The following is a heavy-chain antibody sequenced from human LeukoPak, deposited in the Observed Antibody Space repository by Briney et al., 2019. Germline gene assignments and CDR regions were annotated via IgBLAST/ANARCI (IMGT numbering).Heavy chain of an antibody. Sequence: PGGSLRLSCAASGFTVSSNYMSWVRQAPGKGLEWVAVIWYDGSNKYYADSVKGRFTISRDNSKNTLSLQMNSLTTEDTAVYYCAKDDSMTLDHFDYWGQGALVTVSS. CDR3: AKDDSMTLDHFDY. CDR1: GFTVSSNY. V-gene: IGHV3-33*06. J-gene: IGHJ4*02. D-gene: IGHD4-11*01. CDR2: IWYDGSNK.